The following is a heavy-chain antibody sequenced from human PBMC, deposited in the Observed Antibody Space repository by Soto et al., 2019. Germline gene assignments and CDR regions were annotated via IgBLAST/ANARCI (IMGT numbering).Heavy chain of an antibody. J-gene: IGHJ3*02. V-gene: IGHV1-69*08. CDR1: GDSFSSYT. D-gene: IGHD6-19*01. CDR2: IVPLLGTT. Sequence: QVQLVQSGAAVEKPGSSVKISCKASGDSFSSYTLSWMRQAPGHGLEWMGRIVPLLGTTNYAQKFQGSVTFIADKSTSTVFMELRRLRSEDTALYYCARDLSAVAGTHAFDIWVQGTMVIVSS. CDR3: ARDLSAVAGTHAFDI.